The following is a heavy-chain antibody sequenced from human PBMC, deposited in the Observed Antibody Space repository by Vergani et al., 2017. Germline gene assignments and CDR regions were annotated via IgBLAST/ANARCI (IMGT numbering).Heavy chain of an antibody. V-gene: IGHV7-4-1*01. Sequence: QVQLVQSGSELKKPGASVKVSCKASRYNFTNYIMNWVRQAPGQGLEWMGWINTKTAKSTYAPGFTGRFVFSLDTSVSTTYLQIDSLKADDTALYYCTRGDDTSGRRVHYWGQGTLVTVSS. D-gene: IGHD3-22*01. CDR2: INTKTAKS. CDR3: TRGDDTSGRRVHY. CDR1: RYNFTNYI. J-gene: IGHJ4*02.